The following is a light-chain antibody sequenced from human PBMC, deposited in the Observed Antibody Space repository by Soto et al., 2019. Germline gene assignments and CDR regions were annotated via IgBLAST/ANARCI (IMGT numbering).Light chain of an antibody. Sequence: AIQLTQSPSSLSASVGDRVTITCRASQDISSALAWFHQKPGKAPKLLIYDASSLESGVPSRFSGSGSGTDFTLTISSLQPEDFATYYCHQFNSYPITFGQGTRLEIK. CDR1: QDISSA. CDR3: HQFNSYPIT. V-gene: IGKV1-13*02. CDR2: DAS. J-gene: IGKJ5*01.